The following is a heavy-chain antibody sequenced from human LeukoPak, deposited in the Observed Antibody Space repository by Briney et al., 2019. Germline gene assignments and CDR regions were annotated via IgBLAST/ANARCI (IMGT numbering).Heavy chain of an antibody. V-gene: IGHV1-2*02. CDR1: GYTFTGSY. CDR2: ISPASGAT. Sequence: ASLRVSCKASGYTFTGSYTHWVRQAPGQGFEWIGWISPASGATKYAQNFQGRVTLTTDTSITTAYMELSSLTSDDTASYYCANEHGGWGQGTPVTVSS. J-gene: IGHJ4*02. CDR3: ANEHGG. D-gene: IGHD3-16*01.